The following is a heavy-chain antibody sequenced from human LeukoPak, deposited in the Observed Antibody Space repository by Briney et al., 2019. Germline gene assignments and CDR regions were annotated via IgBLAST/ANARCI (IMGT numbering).Heavy chain of an antibody. CDR2: IIPIFGTA. J-gene: IGHJ4*02. V-gene: IGHV1-69*13. CDR1: GGTFSSYA. D-gene: IGHD3-9*01. CDR3: ARVDWLFPNNDY. Sequence: EASVKVSCKASGGTFSSYAISWVRQAPGQGLEWMGGIIPIFGTANYAQKFQGRVTITADESTSTAYMELSSLRSEDTAVYYCARVDWLFPNNDYWGQGTLVTVSS.